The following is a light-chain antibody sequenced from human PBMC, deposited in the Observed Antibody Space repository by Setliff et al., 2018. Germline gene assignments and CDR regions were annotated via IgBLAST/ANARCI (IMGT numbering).Light chain of an antibody. CDR2: DVT. CDR1: SSDIGTYDF. CDR3: CSYAGSYTGV. J-gene: IGLJ3*02. V-gene: IGLV2-11*01. Sequence: SALTQPRSVSGSPGQSVTVSCTGTSSDIGTYDFVSWYQQHPGKAPKFMIYDVTKRPSGVPDRFSGSKSGTTASLTISGLQAEDEADYYCCSYAGSYTGVFGGGTKGTVL.